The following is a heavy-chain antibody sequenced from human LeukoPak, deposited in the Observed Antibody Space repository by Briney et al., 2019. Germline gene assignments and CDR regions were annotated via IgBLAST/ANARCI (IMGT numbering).Heavy chain of an antibody. CDR3: ARGTTLDY. V-gene: IGHV4-59*08. Sequence: SETLSLTCTVSGGSISSYYWSWIRQPPGKGLEWIGYIYYSGTTNYNPSLKSRVTISVDTSRNQFSLKLSSVTAADTAVCYCARGTTLDYWGQGALVTVSS. CDR1: GGSISSYY. J-gene: IGHJ4*02. D-gene: IGHD1-1*01. CDR2: IYYSGTT.